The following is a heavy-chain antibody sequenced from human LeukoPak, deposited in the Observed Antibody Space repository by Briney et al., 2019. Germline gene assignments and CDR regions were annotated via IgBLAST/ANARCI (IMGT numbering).Heavy chain of an antibody. CDR2: VSGSGDRM. Sequence: PGGSLRLSCAASGFTFSSYGMHWVRQAPGKGLEWVATVSGSGDRMYHADSVKGRFTTSRDNSKNTIYLQMNSLRAEDTALYYCAKAAAAPGFDFWGQGTLVTVSS. CDR3: AKAAAAPGFDF. CDR1: GFTFSSYG. D-gene: IGHD6-13*01. J-gene: IGHJ4*02. V-gene: IGHV3-23*01.